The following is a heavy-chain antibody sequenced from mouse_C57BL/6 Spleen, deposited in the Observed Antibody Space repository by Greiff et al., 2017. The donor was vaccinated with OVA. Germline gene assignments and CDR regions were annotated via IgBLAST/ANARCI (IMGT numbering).Heavy chain of an antibody. J-gene: IGHJ4*01. Sequence: VKLVESGAELARPGASVKLSCKASGYTFTSYGISWVKKRTGQGLEWIGEIYPRSGNTYSNEKFKGKATLTADKSSSTAYMELRSLTSEDSAVYFCARKMVGKGDYYAMDYWGQGTSVTVSS. CDR1: GYTFTSYG. CDR3: ARKMVGKGDYYAMDY. D-gene: IGHD1-1*02. CDR2: IYPRSGNT. V-gene: IGHV1-81*01.